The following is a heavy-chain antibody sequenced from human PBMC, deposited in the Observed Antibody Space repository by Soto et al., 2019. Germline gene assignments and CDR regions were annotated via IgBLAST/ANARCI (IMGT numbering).Heavy chain of an antibody. D-gene: IGHD3-10*01. CDR1: GGSISSGGYY. V-gene: IGHV4-31*03. CDR3: ARVYYYCNSQCDY. Sequence: SETLSLTCTVSGGSISSGGYYWSWIRQHPGKGLEWIGYIYYSGSTYYNPSLKSRVTISVDTSKNQFSLKLSSVTAADTAVYYGARVYYYCNSQCDYWGQVTRSTVAT. J-gene: IGHJ4*02. CDR2: IYYSGST.